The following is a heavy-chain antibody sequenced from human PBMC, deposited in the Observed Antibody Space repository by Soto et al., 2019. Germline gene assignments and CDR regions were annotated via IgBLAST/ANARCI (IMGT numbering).Heavy chain of an antibody. J-gene: IGHJ5*02. D-gene: IGHD6-19*01. Sequence: EVQLVESGGGLVKPGGSLRLSCVASGFSFTNAWMNWARQAPGKGLEWVGRIKSQTGGATTEYAAPVKGRFTISRDDSRDNVSLQMNSRKTEDPAGYYCPPDPKASSGFPPGGAWPTPGGKGPLVPVPS. V-gene: IGHV3-15*07. CDR3: PPDPKASSGFPPGGAWPTP. CDR2: IKSQTGGATT. CDR1: GFSFTNAW.